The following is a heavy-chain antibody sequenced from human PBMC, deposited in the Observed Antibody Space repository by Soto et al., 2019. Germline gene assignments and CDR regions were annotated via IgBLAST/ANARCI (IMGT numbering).Heavy chain of an antibody. CDR2: INWNGGSV. V-gene: IGHV3-9*01. Sequence: GGSLRLSCAAFGFTFEDSAMHWIRQTPGKGLEWVAGINWNGGSVGYADSVKGRFTISRDNANNSLFLQMDSLRSEDTALYYCAKGRGALAVVSNWFDPWGQGTLGTVSS. D-gene: IGHD2-2*01. CDR3: AKGRGALAVVSNWFDP. J-gene: IGHJ5*02. CDR1: GFTFEDSA.